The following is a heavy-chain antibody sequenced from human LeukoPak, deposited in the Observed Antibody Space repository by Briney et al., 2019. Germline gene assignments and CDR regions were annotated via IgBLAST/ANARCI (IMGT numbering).Heavy chain of an antibody. CDR3: AKSSSSELFDY. D-gene: IGHD6-6*01. CDR2: IYYSGST. V-gene: IGHV4-39*07. J-gene: IGHJ4*02. CDR1: GASISSTSYY. Sequence: SETLSLTCTVSGASISSTSYYWGWIRQPPGKGLEWIGSIYYSGSTYYNPSLKSRVTISVDTSKNQFSLKLSSVTAADTAVYYCAKSSSSELFDYWGQGTLVTVSS.